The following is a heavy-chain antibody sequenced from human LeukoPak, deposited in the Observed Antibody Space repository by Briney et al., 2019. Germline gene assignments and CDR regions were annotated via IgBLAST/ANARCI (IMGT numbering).Heavy chain of an antibody. D-gene: IGHD3-10*01. Sequence: GGSLRLSCAASGFTFSSYAMSWVRQAPGKGLEWVSAISGNGGSTFYTDAVKGRFTISRDNSKNTLYLQMNSLRAEDTAVYCCAKVPPTTDYYGSGSCPLHDNWFDPWGQGTLVTVSS. V-gene: IGHV3-23*01. J-gene: IGHJ5*02. CDR3: AKVPPTTDYYGSGSCPLHDNWFDP. CDR1: GFTFSSYA. CDR2: ISGNGGST.